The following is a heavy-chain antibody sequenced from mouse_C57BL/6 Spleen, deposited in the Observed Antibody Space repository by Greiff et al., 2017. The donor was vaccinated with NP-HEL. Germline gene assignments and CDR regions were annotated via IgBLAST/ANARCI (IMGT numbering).Heavy chain of an antibody. Sequence: EVQRVESGGGLVKPGGSLKLSCAASGFTFSSYAMSWVRQTPEKRLEWVATISDGGSYTYYPDNVKGRFTISRDNAKNNLYLQMSHLKSEDTAMYYCARDGDDEAWFAYWGQGTLVTVSA. V-gene: IGHV5-4*01. J-gene: IGHJ3*01. CDR2: ISDGGSYT. CDR1: GFTFSSYA. CDR3: ARDGDDEAWFAY. D-gene: IGHD2-12*01.